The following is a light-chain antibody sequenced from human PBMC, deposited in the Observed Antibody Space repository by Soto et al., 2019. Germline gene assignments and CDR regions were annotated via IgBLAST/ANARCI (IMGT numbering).Light chain of an antibody. V-gene: IGKV1-39*01. CDR1: QSVGSY. CDR2: AAS. Sequence: DILMTQSPSSLSASAGDRVTITCRASQSVGSYLRWYQQKSGEAPKRLIYAASNLQSGVSSRFSGSGSGTDFTLTISRLHPEYVVSYCCQYSYNPPLTFGGGTKVEIK. J-gene: IGKJ4*01. CDR3: QYSYNPPLT.